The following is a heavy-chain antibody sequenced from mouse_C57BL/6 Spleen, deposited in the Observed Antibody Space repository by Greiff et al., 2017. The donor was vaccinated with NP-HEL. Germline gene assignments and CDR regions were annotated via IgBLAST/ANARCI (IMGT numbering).Heavy chain of an antibody. Sequence: VQLQESGAELARPGASVKMSCKASSYTFTSYTMHWVKQRPGQGLEWIGYINPSSGYTKYNQKFKDKATLTADKSSSTAYMQLSSLTSEDSAVYYCARGTTRHLWYCDVWGTGTTVTVAS. CDR1: SYTFTSYT. CDR2: INPSSGYT. J-gene: IGHJ1*03. CDR3: ARGTTRHLWYCDV. V-gene: IGHV1-4*01. D-gene: IGHD1-1*01.